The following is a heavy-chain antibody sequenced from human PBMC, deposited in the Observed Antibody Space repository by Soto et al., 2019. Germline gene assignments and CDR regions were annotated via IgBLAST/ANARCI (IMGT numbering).Heavy chain of an antibody. CDR2: INPSGGST. CDR3: ARRYCSGGSCLYFDY. J-gene: IGHJ4*02. D-gene: IGHD2-15*01. CDR1: GYTFTSYY. Sequence: QVQLVQSGAEVKKPGASVKVSRKASGYTFTSYYMHWVRQAPGQGLEWMGIINPSGGSTSYAQKFQGRVTMTRDTSTSTVYMELSSLRSEDTAVYYCARRYCSGGSCLYFDYWGQGTLVTVSS. V-gene: IGHV1-46*01.